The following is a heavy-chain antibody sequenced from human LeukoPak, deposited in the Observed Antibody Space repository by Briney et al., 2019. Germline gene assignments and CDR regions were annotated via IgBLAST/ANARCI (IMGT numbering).Heavy chain of an antibody. V-gene: IGHV1-18*01. J-gene: IGHJ4*02. Sequence: GASVKVSCKASGYTFTTYGISWVRQAPGQGLEWMGWISPGNGNTIYAQKVQGRVTMTTDTSTSTAYMELGGLRSDDTALYYCARLMGYSDYPFDYWGQGTLVTVSS. CDR3: ARLMGYSDYPFDY. D-gene: IGHD4-11*01. CDR2: ISPGNGNT. CDR1: GYTFTTYG.